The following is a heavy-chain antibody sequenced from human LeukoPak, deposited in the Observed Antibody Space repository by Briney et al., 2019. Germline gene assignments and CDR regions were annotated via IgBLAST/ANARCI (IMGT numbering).Heavy chain of an antibody. CDR1: GYTFTHFY. CDR3: ARDSADYGDYDY. Sequence: ASVKVSCKASGYTFTHFYVHWVRQAPGQGLEWMGLITPSGDSTTYAQKFQGRLSMTRDTSTSTVYMELSSLRSEDTAVYYCARDSADYGDYDYWGQGTLVTVSS. J-gene: IGHJ4*02. V-gene: IGHV1-46*01. CDR2: ITPSGDST. D-gene: IGHD4-17*01.